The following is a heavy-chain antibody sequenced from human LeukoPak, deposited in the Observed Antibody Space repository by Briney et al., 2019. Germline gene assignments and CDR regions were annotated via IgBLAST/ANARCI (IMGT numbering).Heavy chain of an antibody. V-gene: IGHV4-59*11. CDR1: GGPIISHY. D-gene: IGHD2-15*01. Sequence: PSETLSLTCTVSGGPIISHYWTWIRQSPVKGLEWIGDISNSGSTSYNPSLKSRVTISIDTSKNQFSLKLSSVTAADTAVYHCGRDALVGYLSFYYMDVWGKGTTVTVSS. CDR2: ISNSGST. CDR3: GRDALVGYLSFYYMDV. J-gene: IGHJ6*03.